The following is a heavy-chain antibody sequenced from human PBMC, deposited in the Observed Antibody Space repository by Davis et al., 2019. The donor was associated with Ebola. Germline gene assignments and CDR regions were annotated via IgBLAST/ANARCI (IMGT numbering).Heavy chain of an antibody. CDR2: INQDGSEE. D-gene: IGHD3-22*01. CDR1: GFTFSNFW. J-gene: IGHJ5*02. V-gene: IGHV3-7*03. CDR3: ARAGFYYESSDYYEYPTWFDP. Sequence: GGSLRLSCAVSGFTFSNFWMTWVRQAPGKGLEWVANINQDGSEENYVDSVRGRFTMSRDNTQNTLYLQMNSLRVDDTAVYYCARAGFYYESSDYYEYPTWFDPWGQGTLVTVSS.